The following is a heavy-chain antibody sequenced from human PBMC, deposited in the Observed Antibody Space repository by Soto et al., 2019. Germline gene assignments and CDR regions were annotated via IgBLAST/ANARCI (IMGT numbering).Heavy chain of an antibody. Sequence: GASVKVSCKASGGTFSSYAISWVRQAPGQGLEWMGGIIPIFGTANYAQKFQGRVTITADESTSTAYMELSSLRSEDTAVYYCARDLHYSSSPPFFGYWGQGTLVTVSS. CDR3: ARDLHYSSSPPFFGY. CDR2: IIPIFGTA. V-gene: IGHV1-69*13. CDR1: GGTFSSYA. D-gene: IGHD6-6*01. J-gene: IGHJ4*02.